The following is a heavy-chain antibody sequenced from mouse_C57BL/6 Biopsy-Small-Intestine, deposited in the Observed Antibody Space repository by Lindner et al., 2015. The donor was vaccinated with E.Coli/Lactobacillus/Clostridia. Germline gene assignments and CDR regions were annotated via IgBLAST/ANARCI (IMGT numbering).Heavy chain of an antibody. Sequence: VQLRESGGDLVKPGGSLKLSCAASGFTFSDYGIHWVRQAPEKGLEWVAYISGGSSTIYYADTVKGRFTISRDNAKNTLFLQMTSLRSEDTAMYYCSRRGLHRAMDYWGQGTSVTVSS. CDR1: GFTFSDYG. CDR2: ISGGSSTI. J-gene: IGHJ4*01. V-gene: IGHV5-17*01. CDR3: SRRGLHRAMDY. D-gene: IGHD2-4*01.